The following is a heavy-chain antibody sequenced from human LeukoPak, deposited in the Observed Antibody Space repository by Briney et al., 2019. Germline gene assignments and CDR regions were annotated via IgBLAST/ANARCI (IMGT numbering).Heavy chain of an antibody. CDR3: ARQLSSGNWFDP. D-gene: IGHD6-19*01. J-gene: IGHJ5*02. CDR2: IYYSGST. V-gene: IGHV4-59*08. Sequence: SETLSLTCTVSGGSISSYYWSWIRQLPGKGLEWIGYIYYSGSTNYNPSLKSRVTISVDTSKNQFSLKLSSVTAADTAVYYCARQLSSGNWFDPWGQGTLVTVSS. CDR1: GGSISSYY.